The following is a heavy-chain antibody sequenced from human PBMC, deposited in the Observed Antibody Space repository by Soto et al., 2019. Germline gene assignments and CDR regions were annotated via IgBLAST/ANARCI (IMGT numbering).Heavy chain of an antibody. CDR1: GGSIISSRYY. CDR3: ARDNLGRQLVPVYYMDV. V-gene: IGHV4-39*02. Sequence: PSETLSLTCTVSGGSIISSRYYWGLIRQAPGKGLEWIGSIYYSGSTYYNPSLKSRVTISVDTSKNQFSLKLSSVTAADTAVYYCARDNLGRQLVPVYYMDVWGKGTTVTVSS. CDR2: IYYSGST. J-gene: IGHJ6*03. D-gene: IGHD6-13*01.